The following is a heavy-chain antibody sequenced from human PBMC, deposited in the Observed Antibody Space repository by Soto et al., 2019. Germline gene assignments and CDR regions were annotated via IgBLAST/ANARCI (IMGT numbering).Heavy chain of an antibody. Sequence: QVQLVQSGAEVKKPGASVKVSCKASGYTFTSWHILWVRQAPGQGLEWMGIINTSAGNTNYAQKFQGGVTMTRDTATSTVYLELSSLRSDDTAGYSCARARYYDSSGHPYFDYCVQGTLVTVSS. V-gene: IGHV1-46*01. CDR1: GYTFTSWH. J-gene: IGHJ4*02. CDR3: ARARYYDSSGHPYFDY. D-gene: IGHD3-22*01. CDR2: INTSAGNT.